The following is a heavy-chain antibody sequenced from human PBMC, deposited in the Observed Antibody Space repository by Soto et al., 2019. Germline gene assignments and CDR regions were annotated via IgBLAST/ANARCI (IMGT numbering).Heavy chain of an antibody. Sequence: SDTLSLTCTVSGGSIGTFYWGWLRQPPGKGLEWIGNIYYSGSTNYNPSLKSRVTISVDTSKNQFSLKLSSVTAADTAVYYCAREGGGVSPRTAHFDYWGQGTLVTVSS. CDR3: AREGGGVSPRTAHFDY. V-gene: IGHV4-59*12. J-gene: IGHJ4*02. D-gene: IGHD3-10*01. CDR1: GGSIGTFY. CDR2: IYYSGST.